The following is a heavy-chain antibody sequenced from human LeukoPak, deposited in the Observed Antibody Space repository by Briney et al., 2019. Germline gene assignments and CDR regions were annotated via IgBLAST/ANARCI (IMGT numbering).Heavy chain of an antibody. CDR3: ARLSIVGATNFDY. D-gene: IGHD1-26*01. CDR2: IYYSGST. Sequence: ASETLSLTCTVSGASITSYYWSWVRQPPGKGLEWVGYIYYSGSTTYKPSLKRGVTISVDTSNNQFSLKLSSVTAADTAVYYCARLSIVGATNFDYWGQGTLVTVSS. V-gene: IGHV4-59*08. J-gene: IGHJ4*02. CDR1: GASITSYY.